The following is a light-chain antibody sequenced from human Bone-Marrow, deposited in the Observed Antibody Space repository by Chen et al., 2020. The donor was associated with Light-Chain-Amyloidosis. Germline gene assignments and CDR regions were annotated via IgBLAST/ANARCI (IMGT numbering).Light chain of an antibody. J-gene: IGKJ3*01. V-gene: IGKV3-15*01. Sequence: EIVMTQSTVTLSVSPGERATLSCRASQSVNNHLAWYQQKPGQTPRLLIYGASTRAPATPTRSSGSGSGTEFTLTISSLKSEDVAVYYCQQYYDWPTFGPGTKVHI. CDR3: QQYYDWPT. CDR2: GAS. CDR1: QSVNNH.